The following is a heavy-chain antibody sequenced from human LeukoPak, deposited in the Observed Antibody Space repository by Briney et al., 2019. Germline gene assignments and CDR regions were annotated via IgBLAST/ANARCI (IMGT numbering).Heavy chain of an antibody. CDR2: IIPIFGIA. D-gene: IGHD1-26*01. CDR1: GGTFSSHA. Sequence: GSSVKVSCKASGGTFSSHAISWVRQAPGQGLEWMGRIIPIFGIANYAQKFQGRVTITADKSTSTAYMEPSSLRSEDTAVYYCARDSGSYSTYYFDYWGQGTLVTVSS. CDR3: ARDSGSYSTYYFDY. J-gene: IGHJ4*02. V-gene: IGHV1-69*04.